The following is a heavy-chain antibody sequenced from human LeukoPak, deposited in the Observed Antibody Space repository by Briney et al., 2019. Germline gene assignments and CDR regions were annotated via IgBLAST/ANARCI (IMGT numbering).Heavy chain of an antibody. D-gene: IGHD6-19*01. CDR1: GFTFSSYA. J-gene: IGHJ4*02. Sequence: GGSLRLSCAASGFTFSSYAMSWVRQAPGKGPEWVSYISSSSSYTNYADSVKGRFTISRDNAMNSLYLQMNSLRAEDTAVYYCARGEGSSGWYGVDYWGQGTLVTVSS. CDR2: ISSSSSYT. V-gene: IGHV3-21*05. CDR3: ARGEGSSGWYGVDY.